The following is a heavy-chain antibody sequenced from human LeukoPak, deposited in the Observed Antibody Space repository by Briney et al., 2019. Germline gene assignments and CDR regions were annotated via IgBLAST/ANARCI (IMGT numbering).Heavy chain of an antibody. D-gene: IGHD3-22*01. CDR2: IIPIFGTA. V-gene: IGHV1-69*05. Sequence: ASVKVSCKASGGTFSSYAISWVRQAPGQGLEWMGGIIPIFGTANYAQKFQGRVTMTRDTSTSTVYMELSSLRSEDTAVYYCARAPSYYDSSGPNWFDPWGQGTLVTVSS. CDR1: GGTFSSYA. J-gene: IGHJ5*02. CDR3: ARAPSYYDSSGPNWFDP.